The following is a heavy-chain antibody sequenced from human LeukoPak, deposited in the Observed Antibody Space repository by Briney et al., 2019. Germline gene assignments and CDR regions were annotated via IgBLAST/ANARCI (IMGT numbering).Heavy chain of an antibody. Sequence: GGSLRLSCAASGFTFSSYSMNWVRQAPGKGLEWVSSISSSSSYIFYADSMKGRFTISRDNAKNSLYLQMNSLRAEDTAVYYCARDVDQQLARDYYYYYMDVWGKGTTVTVFS. J-gene: IGHJ6*03. CDR2: ISSSSSYI. V-gene: IGHV3-21*01. D-gene: IGHD6-13*01. CDR1: GFTFSSYS. CDR3: ARDVDQQLARDYYYYYMDV.